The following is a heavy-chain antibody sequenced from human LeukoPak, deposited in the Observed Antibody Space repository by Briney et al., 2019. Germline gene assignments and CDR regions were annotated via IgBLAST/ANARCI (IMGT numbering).Heavy chain of an antibody. V-gene: IGHV4-31*03. CDR2: IYYSGST. D-gene: IGHD2-2*02. J-gene: IGHJ5*02. Sequence: PSETLSLTCTVSGGSISSGGYYWSWIRQHPGTGLEWIGYIYYSGSTYYNPSLKSRVTISVDTSKNQFSLKLSSVTAADTAVYYCARVRGACSSTSCYRGLWFDPWGQGTLVTVSS. CDR1: GGSISSGGYY. CDR3: ARVRGACSSTSCYRGLWFDP.